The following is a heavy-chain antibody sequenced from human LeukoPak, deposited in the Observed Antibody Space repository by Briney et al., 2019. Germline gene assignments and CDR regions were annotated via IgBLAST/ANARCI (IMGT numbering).Heavy chain of an antibody. Sequence: ASVKVSCKASGYTFTDFHMHWVRQAPGQGLEWMGWINPNSGDTNYAQKFQGRVTMTRDTSISTAYMELSRLRSDDTAVYYCASHSYYDYVWGSYRPGAFDIWGQGTMVTVSS. D-gene: IGHD3-16*02. V-gene: IGHV1-2*02. CDR2: INPNSGDT. J-gene: IGHJ3*02. CDR1: GYTFTDFH. CDR3: ASHSYYDYVWGSYRPGAFDI.